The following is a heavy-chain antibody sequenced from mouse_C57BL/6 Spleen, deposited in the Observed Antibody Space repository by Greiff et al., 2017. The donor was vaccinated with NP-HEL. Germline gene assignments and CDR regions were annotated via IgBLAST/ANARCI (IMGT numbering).Heavy chain of an antibody. V-gene: IGHV1-82*01. D-gene: IGHD2-4*01. CDR2: IYPGDGDT. CDR3: ARDYDYDHYAMDY. J-gene: IGHJ4*01. CDR1: GYAFSSSW. Sequence: VQLQQSGPELVKPGASVKISCKASGYAFSSSWMNWVKQRPGKGLEWIGRIYPGDGDTNYNGKFKGKATLTADKSSSTAYMQLSSLTSEDSAVYFCARDYDYDHYAMDYWGQGTSVTVSS.